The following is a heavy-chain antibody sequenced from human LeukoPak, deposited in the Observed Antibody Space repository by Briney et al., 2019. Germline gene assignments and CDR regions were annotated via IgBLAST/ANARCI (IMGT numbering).Heavy chain of an antibody. CDR2: ISISSNTI. CDR3: ARVGSYGMDV. V-gene: IGHV3-48*01. CDR1: GFTFSSYN. J-gene: IGHJ6*02. D-gene: IGHD3-10*01. Sequence: GGSLRLSCAASGFTFSSYNVNWVRQAPGKGLEWVSYISISSNTIYYADSVKGRFTISRDNAKNSPYLQMNDLRAEDTAVYYCARVGSYGMDVWGQGTTVTVSS.